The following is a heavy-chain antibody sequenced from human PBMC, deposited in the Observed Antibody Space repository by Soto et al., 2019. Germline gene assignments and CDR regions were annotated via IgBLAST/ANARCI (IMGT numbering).Heavy chain of an antibody. V-gene: IGHV4-61*01. J-gene: IGHJ6*02. Sequence: QVQLQESGPGLVKPSETLSLTCTVSGGSVISGSYYWSWIRQPPGKGLEWVGCISDTGSGAYNPSLQSRVTISVHTSKRQFSLRLNSVTAADTAVYYCARAHSGYDPLGMDVWGQGTTVTVSS. CDR1: GGSVISGSYY. D-gene: IGHD5-12*01. CDR2: ISDTGSG. CDR3: ARAHSGYDPLGMDV.